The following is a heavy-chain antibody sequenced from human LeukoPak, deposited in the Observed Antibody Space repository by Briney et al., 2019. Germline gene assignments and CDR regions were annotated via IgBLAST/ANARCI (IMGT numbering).Heavy chain of an antibody. Sequence: PGGSLRLSCAASGFTFSSYGMHWVRQAPGKGLEWVAFIRFDGSNKYYADSVKGRFTISRDNAKNSLYLQMNSLRAEDTALYYCARERATLDYYYYMDVWGKGTTVTVSS. V-gene: IGHV3-30*02. CDR3: ARERATLDYYYYMDV. J-gene: IGHJ6*03. D-gene: IGHD5-12*01. CDR1: GFTFSSYG. CDR2: IRFDGSNK.